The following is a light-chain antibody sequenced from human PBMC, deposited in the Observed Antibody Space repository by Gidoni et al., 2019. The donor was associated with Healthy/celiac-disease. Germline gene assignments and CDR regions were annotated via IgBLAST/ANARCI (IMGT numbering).Light chain of an antibody. CDR2: AAS. J-gene: IGKJ2*04. V-gene: IGKV1-9*01. Sequence: DIQLTQPPSFLSASVGDRVTITCRASQGISSYLAWYQQQPGKAPKLLIYAASTLQSGVPSRFSGSGSGTEFTLTISSLQPEDFATYYCQQLNSYPGSFGQGTKLEIK. CDR3: QQLNSYPGS. CDR1: QGISSY.